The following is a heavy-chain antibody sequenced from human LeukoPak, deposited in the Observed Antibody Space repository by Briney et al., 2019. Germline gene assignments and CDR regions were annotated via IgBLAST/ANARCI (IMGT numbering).Heavy chain of an antibody. CDR1: GYTFTGYY. Sequence: ASVKVSCKASGYTFTGYYVHWVRQAPGQGLEWMGWINPNSGGTNYAQKFQGRVTMTRDTSISTAYMELSRLRSDDTAVYYCARESQHRYGSGSRAFDIWGQGTMVTVSS. CDR2: INPNSGGT. V-gene: IGHV1-2*02. CDR3: ARESQHRYGSGSRAFDI. D-gene: IGHD3-10*01. J-gene: IGHJ3*02.